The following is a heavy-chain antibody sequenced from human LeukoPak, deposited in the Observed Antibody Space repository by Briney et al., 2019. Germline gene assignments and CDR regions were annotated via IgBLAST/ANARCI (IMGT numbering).Heavy chain of an antibody. D-gene: IGHD2-2*01. CDR1: GGSFSGYY. Sequence: PSETLSLTCAVYGGSFSGYYWSWIRQPPGEGLEWIGEINHSGSTNYNPSLKSRVTISVDTSKNQFSLKLSSVTAADTAVYYCARGSVVVVPAAMIFNYWGQGTLVTVSS. V-gene: IGHV4-34*01. CDR3: ARGSVVVVPAAMIFNY. CDR2: INHSGST. J-gene: IGHJ4*02.